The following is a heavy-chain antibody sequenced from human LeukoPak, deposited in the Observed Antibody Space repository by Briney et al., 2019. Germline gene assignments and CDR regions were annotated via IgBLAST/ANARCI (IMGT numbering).Heavy chain of an antibody. CDR1: GESFSDHY. V-gene: IGHV4-34*01. Sequence: SETLSLTCTVYGESFSDHYWTWIRQPPGKGLEWIGEINHSGSTNYNPSLKSRVTISVDTSKNQFSLNVTSVIAADTAVYYCARGPTIRFLEWLGYYYMGVWGKGTTVTVSS. CDR2: INHSGST. D-gene: IGHD3-3*01. J-gene: IGHJ6*03. CDR3: ARGPTIRFLEWLGYYYMGV.